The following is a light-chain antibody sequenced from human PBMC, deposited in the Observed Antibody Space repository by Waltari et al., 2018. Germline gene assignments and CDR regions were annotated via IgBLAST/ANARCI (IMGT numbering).Light chain of an antibody. CDR3: QQYFFTPYT. CDR2: VAS. Sequence: DIQMTQSPSSLSASVGDRVTITCRASQGISNSLAWYQQKPGKAPKLLISVASRVQSVVPCRFTGSGSGTDYTLTISSLQPEDFATYYCQQYFFTPYTFGQGTKLEI. CDR1: QGISNS. J-gene: IGKJ2*01. V-gene: IGKV1-NL1*01.